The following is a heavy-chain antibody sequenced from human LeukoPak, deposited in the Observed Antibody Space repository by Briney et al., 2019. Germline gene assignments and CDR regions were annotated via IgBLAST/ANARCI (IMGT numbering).Heavy chain of an antibody. CDR3: AREYHYCSSSNCYGVYYFDY. V-gene: IGHV3-33*01. Sequence: GRSLRLSCAASGFTFSSYGMHWVPQAPGKGLEGVAVIWHDGSNEYYADSAKGRFTISRDNSKNTLYLQINSLRAEDTAVYYCAREYHYCSSSNCYGVYYFDYWGQGTLVTVSS. CDR1: GFTFSSYG. J-gene: IGHJ4*02. CDR2: IWHDGSNE. D-gene: IGHD2-2*01.